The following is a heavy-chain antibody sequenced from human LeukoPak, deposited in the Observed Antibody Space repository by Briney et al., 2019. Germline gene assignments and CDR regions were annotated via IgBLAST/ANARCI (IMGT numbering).Heavy chain of an antibody. J-gene: IGHJ4*02. V-gene: IGHV3-9*01. D-gene: IGHD3-22*01. Sequence: TGGSLRLSCAASGFTFDDYAMHWVRQAPGKGLEWVSGISWNSGSIGYADSVKGRFTISRDNAENSLYLQMNSLRAEDTALYYCAKDISSHYSSGYRFDYWGQGTLVTVSS. CDR3: AKDISSHYSSGYRFDY. CDR1: GFTFDDYA. CDR2: ISWNSGSI.